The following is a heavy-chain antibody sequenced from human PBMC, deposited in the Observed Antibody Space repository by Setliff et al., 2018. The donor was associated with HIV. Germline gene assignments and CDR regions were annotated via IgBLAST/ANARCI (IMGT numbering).Heavy chain of an antibody. D-gene: IGHD3-16*02. Sequence: SETLSLTCTVSGDSISTDYWTWIRQPPGKGLEWIGYIYNSASTSYNPSLKSRVTISVDTSKNQFSLKLSSVTAADTAVYYCARLRGDDYVWGSYRYFDYWGQGTLVTISS. J-gene: IGHJ4*02. CDR1: GDSISTDY. V-gene: IGHV4-4*09. CDR3: ARLRGDDYVWGSYRYFDY. CDR2: IYNSAST.